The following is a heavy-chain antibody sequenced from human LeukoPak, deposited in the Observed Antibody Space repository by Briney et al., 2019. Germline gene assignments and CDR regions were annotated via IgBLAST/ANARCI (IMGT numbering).Heavy chain of an antibody. CDR1: GFTFSSYA. V-gene: IGHV3-23*01. Sequence: TGGSLRLSCSASGFTFSSYAMGWVRQAPVRGLEWVPSISGSADITTYADSLKGRFTISRDNSKNTLYLQINSLRDEDTALYYCGKYLQPSGYPYALDTWGQGTMVTVSS. J-gene: IGHJ3*02. D-gene: IGHD5-12*01. CDR2: ISGSADIT. CDR3: GKYLQPSGYPYALDT.